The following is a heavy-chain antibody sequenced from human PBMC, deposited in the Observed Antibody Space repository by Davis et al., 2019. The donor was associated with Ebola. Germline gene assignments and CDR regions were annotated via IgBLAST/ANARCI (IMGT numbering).Heavy chain of an antibody. CDR3: ARHGYYYDSSGYYSGDFDY. CDR2: ISSSGSTI. D-gene: IGHD3-22*01. V-gene: IGHV3-48*03. Sequence: GGSLRLSCAASGFTFSSYEMNWVRQAPGKGLEWVSYISSSGSTIYYADSVKGRFTISRDNAKNSLYLQMNSLRAEDTAVYYCARHGYYYDSSGYYSGDFDYWGQGTLVTVSS. J-gene: IGHJ4*02. CDR1: GFTFSSYE.